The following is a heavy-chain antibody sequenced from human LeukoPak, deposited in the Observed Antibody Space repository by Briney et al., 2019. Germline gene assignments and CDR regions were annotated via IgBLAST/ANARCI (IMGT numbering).Heavy chain of an antibody. CDR2: IYYSGST. CDR1: GGSISSYY. V-gene: IGHV4-59*01. Sequence: SETLSLTCTVSGGSISSYYWSWIRQPPGKGLEWIGYIYYSGSTNYNPSLKSRVTISVDTSKNQFSLKLSSVTAADTAVYYCARGGGNCSGGSCYRWFDPWGQGTLVTVSS. D-gene: IGHD2-15*01. J-gene: IGHJ5*02. CDR3: ARGGGNCSGGSCYRWFDP.